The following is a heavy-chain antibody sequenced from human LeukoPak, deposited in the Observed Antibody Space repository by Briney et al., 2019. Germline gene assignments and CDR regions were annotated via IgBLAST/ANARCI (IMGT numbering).Heavy chain of an antibody. CDR2: ISYDGSNK. V-gene: IGHV3-30-3*02. CDR3: AKSWFGDSYGMDV. J-gene: IGHJ6*04. Sequence: PGGSLRLSCAASGFTFSSYAMHWVRQAPGKGLEWVAVISYDGSNKYYADSVKGRFTISRDNSKNTLYLQMNSLRAEDTAVYYCAKSWFGDSYGMDVWGKGTTVTVSS. CDR1: GFTFSSYA. D-gene: IGHD3-10*01.